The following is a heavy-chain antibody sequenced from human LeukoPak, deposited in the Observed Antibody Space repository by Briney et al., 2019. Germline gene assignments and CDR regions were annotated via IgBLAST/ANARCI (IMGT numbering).Heavy chain of an antibody. CDR2: INPSGGNT. D-gene: IGHD2-15*01. J-gene: IGHJ3*02. V-gene: IGHV1-46*01. CDR1: GYTFTSYY. CDR3: ARYCSGGSCYLEFGAFDI. Sequence: ASVKVSCKASGYTFTSYYMHWVRQAPGQGLEWMGIINPSGGNTSYAQKFQGRVTMTRDTSTSTVYMELSSLRSEDTAVYYCARYCSGGSCYLEFGAFDIWGQGAMVTVSS.